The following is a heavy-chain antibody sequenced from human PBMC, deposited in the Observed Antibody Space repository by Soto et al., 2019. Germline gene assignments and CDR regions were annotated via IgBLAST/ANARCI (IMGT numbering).Heavy chain of an antibody. V-gene: IGHV4-61*01. CDR1: GASVRSGSYY. J-gene: IGHJ4*02. CDR3: ARGRQPGYSYGYFEY. CDR2: IYDTGTT. Sequence: SETLSLTCTVSGASVRSGSYYWSWVRQPPGRGLEWIGYIYDTGTTNYNPSLKSRVTMSVDTSKNQFSLKLSSVTAADTAVYYCARGRQPGYSYGYFEYWGQGTLVTVSS. D-gene: IGHD5-18*01.